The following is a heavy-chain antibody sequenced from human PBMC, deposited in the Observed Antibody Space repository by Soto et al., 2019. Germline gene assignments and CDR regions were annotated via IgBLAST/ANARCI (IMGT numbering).Heavy chain of an antibody. CDR3: AKDDNTHYWGRKINF. CDR1: EFTFSSSA. CDR2: ISGSGDTS. Sequence: EVQLLESGGGLVPPGGSLSLSCADSEFTFSSSAMSWVRQAPGKGLEWVSAISGSGDTSYYADSVKGRFTISRDNSKNTLYLQMHSLRAEDTAIYYCAKDDNTHYWGRKINFWGQGNLVTVSS. D-gene: IGHD7-27*01. V-gene: IGHV3-23*01. J-gene: IGHJ4*02.